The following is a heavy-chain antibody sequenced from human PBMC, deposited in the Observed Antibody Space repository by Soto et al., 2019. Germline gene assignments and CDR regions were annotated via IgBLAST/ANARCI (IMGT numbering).Heavy chain of an antibody. Sequence: SVKVSCKASGGTFSSYAISWVRQAPGQGLEWMGGIIPIFGTANYAQKFQGRVTITADESTSTAYMELSSLRSEDTAVYYCARSEPERGFALDIWGQGTMVTVSS. CDR3: ARSEPERGFALDI. CDR1: GGTFSSYA. V-gene: IGHV1-69*13. J-gene: IGHJ3*02. D-gene: IGHD1-1*01. CDR2: IIPIFGTA.